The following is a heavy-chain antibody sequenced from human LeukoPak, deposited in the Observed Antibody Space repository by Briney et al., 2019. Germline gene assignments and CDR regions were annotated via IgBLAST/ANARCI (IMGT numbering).Heavy chain of an antibody. D-gene: IGHD6-13*01. V-gene: IGHV1-18*01. J-gene: IGHJ6*03. CDR1: GYTFTSYG. Sequence: ASVKFSCKASGYTFTSYGISWVRQAPGQGLEWMGWISAYNGNTNYAQKLQGRVTMTTDTSTSTAYMELRSLRSDDTAVYYCARAREYSSSWYTYYYYYMDVWGKGTTVTVSS. CDR3: ARAREYSSSWYTYYYYYMDV. CDR2: ISAYNGNT.